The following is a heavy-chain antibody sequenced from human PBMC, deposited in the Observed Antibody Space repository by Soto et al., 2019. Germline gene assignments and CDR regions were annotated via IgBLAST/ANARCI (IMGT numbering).Heavy chain of an antibody. CDR3: ARGGLELKVYYYYYMDV. D-gene: IGHD1-7*01. CDR2: INHSGST. Sequence: SETLSLTCAVYGGSFSGYYWSWIRQPPGKGLEWIGEINHSGSTNYNPSLKSRVTISVDTSKNQFSLKLSSVTAADTAVYYCARGGLELKVYYYYYMDVWGKGTTVTVSS. CDR1: GGSFSGYY. V-gene: IGHV4-34*01. J-gene: IGHJ6*03.